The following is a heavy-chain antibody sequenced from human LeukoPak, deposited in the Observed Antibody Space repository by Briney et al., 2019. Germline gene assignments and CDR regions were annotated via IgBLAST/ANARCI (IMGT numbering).Heavy chain of an antibody. CDR3: ARGPYDDILTGFPY. J-gene: IGHJ4*02. CDR1: GRSISSYY. Sequence: PSETLSLTCTLSGRSISSYYWSWIRQPPGKGLEWIGYIYYSGNTNYNTSLKSRVTISVDTSKNQFSLKLSSVTAADTAVYYCARGPYDDILTGFPYWGQGTLVTVSS. V-gene: IGHV4-59*01. CDR2: IYYSGNT. D-gene: IGHD3-9*01.